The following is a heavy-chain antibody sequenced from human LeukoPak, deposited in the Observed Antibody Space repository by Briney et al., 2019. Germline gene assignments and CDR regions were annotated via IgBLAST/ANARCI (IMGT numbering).Heavy chain of an antibody. V-gene: IGHV3-7*01. J-gene: IGHJ5*02. CDR2: IKQDGSEK. CDR3: ARGWFDP. CDR1: GFTFSSYW. Sequence: GGSLRLSCVASGFTFSSYWMSWVRQAPGKGLEWVANIKQDGSEKYYVDSVKGRFTISRDNAKNSLYLQMNSLRAEDTAVYYCARGWFDPWGQGTLVTVSS.